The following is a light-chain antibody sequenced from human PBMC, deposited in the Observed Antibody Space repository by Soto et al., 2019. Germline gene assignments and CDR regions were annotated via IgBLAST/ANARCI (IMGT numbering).Light chain of an antibody. J-gene: IGKJ1*01. CDR3: QKYNNWPRT. CDR1: QSVSSN. Sequence: EIVLTQSPATLSLSPGESATLSCRASQSVSSNLDWYQQNTGQAPRILIYGESTRATGIPARVSGSGSGTEFNLTISRLQSEDFAVYYCQKYNNWPRTCGQGTKVEIK. CDR2: GES. V-gene: IGKV3-15*01.